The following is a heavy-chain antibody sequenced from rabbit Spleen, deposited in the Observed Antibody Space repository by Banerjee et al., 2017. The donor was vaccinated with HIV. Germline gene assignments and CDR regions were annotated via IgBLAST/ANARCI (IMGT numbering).Heavy chain of an antibody. D-gene: IGHD7-1*01. CDR2: INIATGKS. Sequence: QEQLVESGGGLVQPEGSLTITCKESGVSFSDKDVMCWVRQAPGKGLEWITCINIATGKSVYASWVSGRFIMSRTSSTTVTLQMTSLTAADTATYFCARDLVTAIGWNFALCGPGTLVTVS. CDR3: ARDLVTAIGWNFAL. V-gene: IGHV1S45*01. J-gene: IGHJ4*01. CDR1: GVSFSDKDV.